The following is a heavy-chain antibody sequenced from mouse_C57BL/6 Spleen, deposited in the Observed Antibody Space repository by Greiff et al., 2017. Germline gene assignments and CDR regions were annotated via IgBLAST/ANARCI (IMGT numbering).Heavy chain of an antibody. J-gene: IGHJ4*01. CDR1: GFSLTSYG. Sequence: VMLVESGPGLVQPSQSLSITCTVSGFSLTSYGVHWVRQPPGKGLEWLGVIWSGGSTDYNAAFISRLSISKDNSKSQVFFKMNSLQADDTAIYYCAKNQGKSMDYWGQGTSVTVSS. CDR2: IWSGGST. V-gene: IGHV2-4*01. D-gene: IGHD3-2*02. CDR3: AKNQGKSMDY.